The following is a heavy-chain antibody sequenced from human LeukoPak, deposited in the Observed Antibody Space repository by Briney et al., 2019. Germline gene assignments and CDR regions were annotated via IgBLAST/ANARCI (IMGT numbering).Heavy chain of an antibody. J-gene: IGHJ5*01. CDR2: ISGSGGST. CDR1: GFTFSSYG. Sequence: GGSLRLSCAASGFTFSSYGMSWVRQAPGKGLEWVSAISGSGGSTHYADSVKGRFTISRDNTKNTLYLQMNSLRAEDTAVYYCAKDRHAPGRYCSSTSCFPFDSWGQGTLVTVSS. V-gene: IGHV3-23*01. D-gene: IGHD2-2*01. CDR3: AKDRHAPGRYCSSTSCFPFDS.